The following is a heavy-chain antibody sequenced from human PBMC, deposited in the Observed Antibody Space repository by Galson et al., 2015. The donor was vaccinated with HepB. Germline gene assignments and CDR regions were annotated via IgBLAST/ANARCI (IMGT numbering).Heavy chain of an antibody. Sequence: SLRLSCAASKFTFSSYAMSWVRQAPGKGLEWVSTISGSDGSTYYADSVKGRFTISRDNSKNTLYLQMNSLRAEDTAVYYCAKALWSATIRASFGFWGQGTLITVSS. CDR1: KFTFSSYA. CDR3: AKALWSATIRASFGF. D-gene: IGHD5-24*01. V-gene: IGHV3-23*01. J-gene: IGHJ4*02. CDR2: ISGSDGST.